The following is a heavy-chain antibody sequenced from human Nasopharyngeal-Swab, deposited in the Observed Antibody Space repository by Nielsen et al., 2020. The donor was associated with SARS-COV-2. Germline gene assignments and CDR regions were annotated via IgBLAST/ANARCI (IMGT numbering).Heavy chain of an antibody. Sequence: GKSLKISCAASGFSFSTYWMTWVRQAPGKGLEWVANIKQDGSEKYYVDSVKGRFTVSRDNPKNLLYLQVNSLRAEDTAVYYCARQGVFVPAYFHQYYMDVWGKGTTVTVSS. J-gene: IGHJ6*03. V-gene: IGHV3-7*03. CDR2: IKQDGSEK. CDR1: GFSFSTYW. CDR3: ARQGVFVPAYFHQYYMDV. D-gene: IGHD3-16*02.